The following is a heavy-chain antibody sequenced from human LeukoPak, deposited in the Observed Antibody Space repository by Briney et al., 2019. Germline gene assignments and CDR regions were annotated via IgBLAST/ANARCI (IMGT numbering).Heavy chain of an antibody. J-gene: IGHJ4*02. CDR1: GFIFSDYY. D-gene: IGHD3-16*01. CDR2: ISSGGDTF. Sequence: GGFLRLSCAASGFIFSDYYMVWIRQAPGKGLEWVAYISSGGDTFFYVDSVKGRFTISRDNSGDSLYLQMNSLRAEDTAVYYCARGDGVYDYVWGRSYWGQGTLVTVSS. V-gene: IGHV3-11*01. CDR3: ARGDGVYDYVWGRSY.